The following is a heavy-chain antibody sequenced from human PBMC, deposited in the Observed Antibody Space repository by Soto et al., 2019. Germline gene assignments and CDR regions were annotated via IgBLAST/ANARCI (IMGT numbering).Heavy chain of an antibody. CDR2: VYYSGST. CDR3: ASGPPDFRRWLDC. V-gene: IGHV4-59*01. J-gene: IGHJ5*01. Sequence: IRQPPGKDLEWIGYVYYSGSTKYKTTVKSRLTMSVDTSKNQFSLKLSSVSAAYTDVCSCASGPPDFRRWLDCWGQGTLVTVSS.